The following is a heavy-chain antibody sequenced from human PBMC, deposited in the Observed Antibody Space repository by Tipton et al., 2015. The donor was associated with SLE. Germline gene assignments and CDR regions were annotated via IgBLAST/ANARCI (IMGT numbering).Heavy chain of an antibody. CDR3: ARVQPGWGYNYYYIDV. CDR1: GYTFNNFG. CDR2: INPYNGHT. D-gene: IGHD7-27*01. J-gene: IGHJ6*03. Sequence: SGPEVKKPGASVKVSCKASGYTFNNFGINWVRQAPGQGLEWMGWINPYNGHTNYAQNLQDRVTMTTDTSTTTASMELQSLRSDDTAVYYCARVQPGWGYNYYYIDVCGTGTSVTVSS. V-gene: IGHV1-18*01.